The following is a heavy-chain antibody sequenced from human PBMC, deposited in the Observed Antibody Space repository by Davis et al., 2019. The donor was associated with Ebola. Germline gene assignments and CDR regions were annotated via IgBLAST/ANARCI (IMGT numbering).Heavy chain of an antibody. V-gene: IGHV3-53*01. CDR1: GFTVSSNY. D-gene: IGHD3-3*01. CDR3: ARVKEWLLYYYYYYGMDV. J-gene: IGHJ6*02. Sequence: GESLKISCAASGFTVSSNYMSWVRQAPGKGLEWVSVIYSGGSTYYADSVKGRFTISRDNSKNTLYLQMNSLRAEDTAEYYCARVKEWLLYYYYYYGMDVWGQGTTVTVSS. CDR2: IYSGGST.